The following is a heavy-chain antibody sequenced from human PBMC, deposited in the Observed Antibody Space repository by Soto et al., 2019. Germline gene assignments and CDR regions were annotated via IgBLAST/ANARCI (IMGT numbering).Heavy chain of an antibody. Sequence: TLALTCAFSGASISSADHSWSWIRQPPGKGLEYIGYIYLSVSTSYNPSLKSRVTMSVDTSKNRFSLRLTSVTAADTALYFCARLKGDDFDIWGPGTKDSVS. J-gene: IGHJ3*02. CDR1: GASISSADHS. V-gene: IGHV4-30-2*01. CDR2: IYLSVST. CDR3: ARLKGDDFDI.